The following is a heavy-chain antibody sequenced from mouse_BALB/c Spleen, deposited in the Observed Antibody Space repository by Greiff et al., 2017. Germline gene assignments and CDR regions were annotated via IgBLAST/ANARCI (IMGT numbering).Heavy chain of an antibody. D-gene: IGHD2-3*01. CDR2: IWRGGST. CDR3: AKKGIYDGYSFAY. V-gene: IGHV2-5-1*01. CDR1: GFSLTSYG. Sequence: QVQLQQSGPSLVQPSQSLSITCTVSGFSLTSYGVHWVRQSPGKGLEWLGVIWRGGSTDYNAAFMSRLSITKDNSKSQVFFKMNSLQAEDTAIYYCAKKGIYDGYSFAYWGQGTLVTVSA. J-gene: IGHJ3*01.